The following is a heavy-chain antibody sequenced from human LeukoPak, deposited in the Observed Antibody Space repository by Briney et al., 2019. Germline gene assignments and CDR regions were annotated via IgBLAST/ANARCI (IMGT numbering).Heavy chain of an antibody. D-gene: IGHD2-8*02. V-gene: IGHV3-23*01. Sequence: GGSLRLSCAASGFTFSSFAMTWVRQAPGKGLEWVSTVSGSAGRTDYADSVKGRFTISRDNLKNTLYLRMNGLRAEDTAVYYCAKNRGHCVDGVCHNYYYMDVWGRGTTVTVSS. CDR1: GFTFSSFA. CDR2: VSGSAGRT. CDR3: AKNRGHCVDGVCHNYYYMDV. J-gene: IGHJ6*03.